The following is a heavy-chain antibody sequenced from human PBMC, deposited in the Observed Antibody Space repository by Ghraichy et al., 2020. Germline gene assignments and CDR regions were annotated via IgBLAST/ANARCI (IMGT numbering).Heavy chain of an antibody. CDR1: GGSISSYS. CDR2: IYTSGST. V-gene: IGHV4-4*07. Sequence: SQTLSLTCTVSGGSISSYSCNWIRQPAGKGLEWIGRIYTSGSTYFNPSLKSRVTMSVDTSKKHFSLRLSSVTAADTAMYYCAREATPQLWSPPTIDYWGQGTLVTVSS. J-gene: IGHJ4*02. CDR3: AREATPQLWSPPTIDY. D-gene: IGHD5-18*01.